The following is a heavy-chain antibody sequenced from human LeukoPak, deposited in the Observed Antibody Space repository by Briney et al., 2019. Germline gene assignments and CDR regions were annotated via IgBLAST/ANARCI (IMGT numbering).Heavy chain of an antibody. CDR1: GFTFSSYD. V-gene: IGHV3-48*01. CDR3: ARVALTTLDY. D-gene: IGHD3-10*02. J-gene: IGHJ4*02. Sequence: GGSLRLSCAVSGFTFSSYDMNWVRQAPGKGLEWVSYISAGSSTIYYADSVKGRFTISRDNAKNSLYLQMNSLSAEDTAVYYCARVALTTLDYWGQGTLVTVSS. CDR2: ISAGSSTI.